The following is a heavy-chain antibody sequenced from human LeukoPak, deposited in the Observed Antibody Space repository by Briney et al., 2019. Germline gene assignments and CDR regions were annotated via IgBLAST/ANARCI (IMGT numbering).Heavy chain of an antibody. CDR3: ARGCGSGSYSVLCRPMDV. J-gene: IGHJ6*02. Sequence: GGSLRLSCAASGFTFSSYSMNWVRQAPGKGLEWVSSISSSSSYIYYADSVKGRFTISRDNAKNSLYLQMNSLRAEDTAVYYCARGCGSGSYSVLCRPMDVWGQGTTVTVSS. V-gene: IGHV3-21*01. CDR1: GFTFSSYS. D-gene: IGHD3-10*01. CDR2: ISSSSSYI.